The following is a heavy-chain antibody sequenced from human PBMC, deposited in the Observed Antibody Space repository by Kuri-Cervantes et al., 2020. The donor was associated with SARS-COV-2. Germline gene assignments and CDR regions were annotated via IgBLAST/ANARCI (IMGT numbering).Heavy chain of an antibody. CDR2: IIPIFGTA. Sequence: SVNVSCKASGGTFSSYAISWVRQAPGQGLEWMGRIIPIFGTANYAQKLQGRVTMTTDTSTSTPYMELRSLRSDDTAVYYCARERSTLLSFDYWGQGTLVTVSS. J-gene: IGHJ4*02. V-gene: IGHV1-69*05. CDR3: ARERSTLLSFDY. CDR1: GGTFSSYA. D-gene: IGHD2-15*01.